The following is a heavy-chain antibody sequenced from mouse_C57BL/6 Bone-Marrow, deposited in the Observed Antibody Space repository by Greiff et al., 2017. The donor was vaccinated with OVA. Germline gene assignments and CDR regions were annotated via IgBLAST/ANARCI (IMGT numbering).Heavy chain of an antibody. D-gene: IGHD1-1*01. V-gene: IGHV1-81*01. Sequence: QVQLQQSGAELARPGASVKLSCKASGYTFTSYGIRWVKQSPGQGLEWIGELYPRSGNTYYNEKFTGKATLTADKSSSTAYMELRSLTSEYAAVYFCARERITTGVAYEDYWGQGTTLTVSS. CDR1: GYTFTSYG. CDR3: ARERITTGVAYEDY. CDR2: LYPRSGNT. J-gene: IGHJ2*01.